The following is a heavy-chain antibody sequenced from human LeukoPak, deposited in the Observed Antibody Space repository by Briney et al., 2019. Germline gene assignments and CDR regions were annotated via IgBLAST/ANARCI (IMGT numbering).Heavy chain of an antibody. V-gene: IGHV4-39*01. CDR2: VYYSGST. J-gene: IGHJ4*02. CDR1: GGSISSSSYY. CDR3: ARFPPPGQPPDY. Sequence: SETLSLTCTVSGGSISSSSYYWGWIRQPPGKGLEWIGSVYYSGSTYYNPSLKSRVTISVDTSKNQFSLKLSSVTAADTAVYYCARFPPPGQPPDYWGQGTLVTVSS.